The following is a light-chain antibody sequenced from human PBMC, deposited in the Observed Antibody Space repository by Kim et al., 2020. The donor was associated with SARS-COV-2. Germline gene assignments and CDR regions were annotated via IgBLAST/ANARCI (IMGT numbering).Light chain of an antibody. V-gene: IGLV2-14*03. CDR3: SSYTSSSTVV. J-gene: IGLJ2*01. CDR2: DVS. Sequence: GQSITLSCTGTSRDVGGYNYVSWYQQHPGKAPKLMIYDVSHRPSGVSNRFSGSKSGNTASLTISGLQAEDEVDYYCSSYTSSSTVVFGGGTQLTVL. CDR1: SRDVGGYNY.